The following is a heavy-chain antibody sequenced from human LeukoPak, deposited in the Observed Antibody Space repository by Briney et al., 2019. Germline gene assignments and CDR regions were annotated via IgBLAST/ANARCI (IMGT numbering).Heavy chain of an antibody. D-gene: IGHD3-3*01. CDR1: GYTFTSYG. CDR2: ISAYNGNT. V-gene: IGHV1-18*01. J-gene: IGHJ3*02. CDR3: ARITIFGVPSGFDI. Sequence: ASVKVSCKASGYTFTSYGISWVRQATGQGLEWMGWISAYNGNTNYAQKLQGRVTMTTDTSTSTAYMELRSLRSDDTAVYYCARITIFGVPSGFDIWGQGTMVTVSS.